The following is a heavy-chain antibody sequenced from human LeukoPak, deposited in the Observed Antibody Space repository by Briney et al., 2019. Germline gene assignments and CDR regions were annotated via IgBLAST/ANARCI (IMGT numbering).Heavy chain of an antibody. V-gene: IGHV4-4*02. Sequence: SETLSLTCAVSGGSISSSNWWSWVRQPPGKGLEWIGEIYHSGSTNYNPSLKSRVTISVDTSKNQFSLKLSSVTAADTAVYYCARTRGDRYSWFDPWGQGTLVTVSS. D-gene: IGHD3-16*01. CDR1: GGSISSSNW. J-gene: IGHJ5*02. CDR2: IYHSGST. CDR3: ARTRGDRYSWFDP.